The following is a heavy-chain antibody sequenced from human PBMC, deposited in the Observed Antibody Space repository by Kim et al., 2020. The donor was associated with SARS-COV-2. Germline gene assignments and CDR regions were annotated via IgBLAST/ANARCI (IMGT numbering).Heavy chain of an antibody. D-gene: IGHD3-10*01. CDR2: ISAYNGNT. CDR3: ARDAVLSNSYGSGRPDGDFDY. Sequence: ASVKVSCKASGYTFTSYGISWVRQAPGQGLEWMGWISAYNGNTNYAQKLQGRVTMTTDTSTSTAYMELRSLRSDDTAVYYCARDAVLSNSYGSGRPDGDFDYWGQGTLVTVSS. J-gene: IGHJ4*02. V-gene: IGHV1-18*04. CDR1: GYTFTSYG.